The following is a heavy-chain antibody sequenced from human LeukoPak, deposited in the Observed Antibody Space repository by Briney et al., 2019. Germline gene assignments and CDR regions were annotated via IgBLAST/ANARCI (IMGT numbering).Heavy chain of an antibody. CDR1: GYTFSGYY. D-gene: IGHD3-10*01. J-gene: IGHJ4*02. CDR2: INPNSGGT. CDR3: ARLDYDSGSFDY. V-gene: IGHV1-2*02. Sequence: ASVKVSCTASGYTFSGYYIHWVRQAPGQGLEWMGWINPNSGGTNYAQEFQGRVTMTRDRSISTAYMELTRLRSDDTALYYCARLDYDSGSFDYWGQGTLVTVSS.